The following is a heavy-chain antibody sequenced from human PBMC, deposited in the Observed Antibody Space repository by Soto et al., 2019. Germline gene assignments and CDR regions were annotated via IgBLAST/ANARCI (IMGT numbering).Heavy chain of an antibody. J-gene: IGHJ4*02. CDR1: GFGFTKYW. CDR3: VRLPGATRTQIDY. V-gene: IGHV5-51*01. Sequence: GESLKISCKTSGFGFTKYWVAWVRHQPRKGLEWMGIIYPGDSDTRYSAPFPGQVTISADNSISTAYLQWSGLKASDTAMYYCVRLPGATRTQIDYWGQGTLVTV. CDR2: IYPGDSDT.